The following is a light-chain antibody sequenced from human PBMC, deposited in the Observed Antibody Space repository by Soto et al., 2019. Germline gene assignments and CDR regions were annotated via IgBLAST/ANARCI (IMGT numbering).Light chain of an antibody. V-gene: IGKV3-15*01. Sequence: EIVMTQSPATLSVSPGERATLSCRAIQSVNSNLTWYQQKPGQAPRLLIYGASTRATGIPARFSGSGSGTEFTLTISSLQSEDFAVYYCQQYNNWPPLFTFGPGTKVDI. CDR2: GAS. CDR1: QSVNSN. CDR3: QQYNNWPPLFT. J-gene: IGKJ3*01.